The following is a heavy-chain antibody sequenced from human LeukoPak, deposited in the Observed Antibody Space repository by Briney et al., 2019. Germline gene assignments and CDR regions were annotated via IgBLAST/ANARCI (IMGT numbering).Heavy chain of an antibody. CDR2: LSGSGGGT. V-gene: IGHV3-23*01. J-gene: IGHJ2*01. D-gene: IGHD2-15*01. Sequence: GGSLRLSCAVSGITLSNYGMSWVRQAPGKGLEWVAGLSGSGGGTNYADSVKGRFTISRDNAKNTLYLQMNSLRAEDTAVYYCARDSAARSDLWGRGTLVTVAS. CDR1: GITLSNYG. CDR3: ARDSAARSDL.